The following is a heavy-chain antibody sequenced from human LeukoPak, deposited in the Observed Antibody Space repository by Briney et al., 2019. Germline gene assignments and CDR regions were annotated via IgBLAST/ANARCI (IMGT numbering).Heavy chain of an antibody. CDR2: INPNSGGT. Sequence: GASVKVSCKASGYTFTGYYMHWVRQAPGQGLEWMGWINPNSGGTNYAQKFQGRVTMTRDTSISTAYMELSRLRSDDTAVYYCARDGEYGSGSYSTDYFDNWGQGTLVTVSS. CDR1: GYTFTGYY. J-gene: IGHJ4*02. V-gene: IGHV1-2*02. D-gene: IGHD3-10*01. CDR3: ARDGEYGSGSYSTDYFDN.